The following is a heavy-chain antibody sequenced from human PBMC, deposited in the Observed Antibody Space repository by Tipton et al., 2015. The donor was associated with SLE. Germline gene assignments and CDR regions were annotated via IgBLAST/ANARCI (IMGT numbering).Heavy chain of an antibody. CDR2: FYHGDSAP. CDR1: GYSFTNYW. V-gene: IGHV5-51*03. D-gene: IGHD1-26*01. Sequence: VQLVQSGAEVKKPGESLKISCKGSGYSFTNYWIGWVRQMPGKGLEWMGIFYHGDSAPRYSPSFQGQVTISADKSISTAYLQWSSLKASDSAIYYCATSRRNLGSHGDFYMDVWGKGTTVTVSS. J-gene: IGHJ6*03. CDR3: ATSRRNLGSHGDFYMDV.